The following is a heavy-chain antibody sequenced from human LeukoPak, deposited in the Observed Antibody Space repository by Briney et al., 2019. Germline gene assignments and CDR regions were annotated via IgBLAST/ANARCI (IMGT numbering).Heavy chain of an antibody. CDR1: GGTFSSYA. CDR2: IIPIFGTA. Sequence: SVKVSCKASGGTFSSYAISWVRQAPGQGLEWMGGIIPIFGTANYAQTFQGRVTITADESTSTAYMELSSLRSEDTAVYYCARVLSMGVPAAINWFVPWGQGTLVTVSS. D-gene: IGHD2-2*02. V-gene: IGHV1-69*01. CDR3: ARVLSMGVPAAINWFVP. J-gene: IGHJ5*02.